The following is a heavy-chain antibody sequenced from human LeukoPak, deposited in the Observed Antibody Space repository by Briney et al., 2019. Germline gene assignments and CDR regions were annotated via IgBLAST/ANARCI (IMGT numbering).Heavy chain of an antibody. CDR1: GYTFTGYY. D-gene: IGHD6-13*01. CDR3: SRASTMAAPGAMPNDF. V-gene: IGHV1-2*02. CDR2: INPNSGGT. Sequence: ASVKVSCKASGYTFTGYYIHWVRQAPERGLEWMGWINPNSGGTNYAQKFQDRVTMTRDTSISTAYMELNSLRSDDSAVYFCSRASTMAAPGAMPNDFWGQGTLVTVSS. J-gene: IGHJ4*02.